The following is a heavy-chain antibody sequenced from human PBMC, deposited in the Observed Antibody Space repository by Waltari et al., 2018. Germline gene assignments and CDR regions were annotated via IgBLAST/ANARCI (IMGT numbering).Heavy chain of an antibody. J-gene: IGHJ4*02. CDR3: AASGSYYLIDY. V-gene: IGHV3-30-3*01. D-gene: IGHD1-26*01. CDR1: GFTFSSYA. Sequence: QMQLVESGGGVVQPGRSLRLSCAASGFTFSSYAMHWVRQAPGKGLEWVAVISYDGSNKYYADSVKGRFTISRDNSKNTLYLQMNSLRAEDTAVYYCAASGSYYLIDYWGQGTLVTVSS. CDR2: ISYDGSNK.